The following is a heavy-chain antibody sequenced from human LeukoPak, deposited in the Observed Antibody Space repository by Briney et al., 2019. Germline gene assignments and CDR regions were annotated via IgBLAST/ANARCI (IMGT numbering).Heavy chain of an antibody. J-gene: IGHJ4*02. CDR2: IYYSGST. D-gene: IGHD3-10*01. V-gene: IGHV4-59*12. Sequence: SETLSLTCAVYGGSFSGYYWSWIRQPPGKGLEWIGYIYYSGSTNYNPSLKSRVTISVDTSKNQFSLKLSSVTAADTAVYYCAVDRGYWGQGTLVTVSS. CDR3: AVDRGY. CDR1: GGSFSGYY.